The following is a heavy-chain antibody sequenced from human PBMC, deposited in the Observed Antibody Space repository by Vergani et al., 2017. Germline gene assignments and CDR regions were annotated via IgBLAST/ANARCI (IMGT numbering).Heavy chain of an antibody. CDR3: ARDFFSTYYYDSSGYYRLDV. CDR2: ISSSSSTI. Sequence: EVQLVESGGGVVRPGGSLRLSCAASGFTFDDYGMSWVRQAPGKGLEWVSYISSSSSTIYYADSVKGRFTISRDNAKNSLYLQMNSLRAEDTAVYYCARDFFSTYYYDSSGYYRLDVWGQGTTVTVSS. J-gene: IGHJ6*02. CDR1: GFTFDDYG. D-gene: IGHD3-22*01. V-gene: IGHV3-48*01.